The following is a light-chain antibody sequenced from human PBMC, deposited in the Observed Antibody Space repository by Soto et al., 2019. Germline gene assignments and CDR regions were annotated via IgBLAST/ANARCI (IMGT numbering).Light chain of an antibody. CDR3: QLFGRSPT. V-gene: IGKV3-20*01. J-gene: IGKJ3*01. Sequence: EMVLTQSPDTLSLSPGERAALSCRASQRVTSNYLAWYQKKPDQAPRLLISGALTRATGIPDRFSGSGSGTDFTLTISRLEPEDCAVYYCQLFGRSPTFGPGTKVHIK. CDR2: GAL. CDR1: QRVTSNY.